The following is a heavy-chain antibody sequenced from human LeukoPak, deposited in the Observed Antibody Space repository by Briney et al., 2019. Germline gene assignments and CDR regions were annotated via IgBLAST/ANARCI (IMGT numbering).Heavy chain of an antibody. CDR1: GYTFTSYG. V-gene: IGHV1-18*01. D-gene: IGHD6-13*01. Sequence: ASVKVSCKASGYTFTSYGISWVRQAPGQGLEWMGWVSGNSGDTNYAQKLQGRVTMTTYPSTSTAYMELRSLTSDDTAVYFCARDRHSGYASSWYEYWGQGTLVTVSS. J-gene: IGHJ4*02. CDR3: ARDRHSGYASSWYEY. CDR2: VSGNSGDT.